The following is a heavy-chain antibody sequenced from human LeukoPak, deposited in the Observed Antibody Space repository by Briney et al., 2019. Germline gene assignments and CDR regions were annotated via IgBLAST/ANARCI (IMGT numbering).Heavy chain of an antibody. D-gene: IGHD1-14*01. CDR1: GYSFTSYW. Sequence: GESLKISCKGSGYSFTSYWIGWVRQMPGKGLEWMGIIYPGDSDTGYSPSFQGQVTISADKSISTAYLQWGSLKASDTAMYYCARINPDRDDYYFDYWGQGTLVTVSS. J-gene: IGHJ4*02. V-gene: IGHV5-51*01. CDR2: IYPGDSDT. CDR3: ARINPDRDDYYFDY.